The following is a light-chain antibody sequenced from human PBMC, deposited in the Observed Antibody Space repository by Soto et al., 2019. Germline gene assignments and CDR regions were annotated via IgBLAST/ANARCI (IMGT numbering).Light chain of an antibody. V-gene: IGKV3-15*01. CDR2: SSS. CDR1: QSVTSN. J-gene: IGKJ1*01. Sequence: EIVMTQSPATLSVSPGDSATLSCRASQSVTSNLAWYQHKPGHAPRLLIYSSSTRAAGIPARFGGSGSGTEFTFSISSLQSEDFAVYYCQQYNNWPRTFGQGTKVEIK. CDR3: QQYNNWPRT.